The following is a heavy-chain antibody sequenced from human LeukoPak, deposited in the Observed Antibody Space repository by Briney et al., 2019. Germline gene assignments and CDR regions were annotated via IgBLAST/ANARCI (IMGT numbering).Heavy chain of an antibody. D-gene: IGHD3-3*01. CDR2: INDNGYNT. J-gene: IGHJ6*02. CDR3: ARVAPIFGVVIIPGDYYYGMDV. CDR1: GFTFSNFV. Sequence: PGGSLRLSCSASGFTFSNFVMHWVRQAPGKGLEYVAIINDNGYNTDYAGSVKGRFTVARDNSKNTLYLQMSSLRPEDTAVYYCARVAPIFGVVIIPGDYYYGMDVWGQGTTVTVSS. V-gene: IGHV3-64D*09.